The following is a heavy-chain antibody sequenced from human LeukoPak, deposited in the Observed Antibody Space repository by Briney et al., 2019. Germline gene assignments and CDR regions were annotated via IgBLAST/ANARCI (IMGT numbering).Heavy chain of an antibody. D-gene: IGHD3-9*01. CDR3: TRAYYDVLPGDR. Sequence: PGGSLRLSCSASGFTFGDYAMSWVRQAPGEGLEWVGFIRSKTYGGATEYVASVKGRFTISRDDSKSIAYLQMNSLKTEDTAMYYCTRAYYDVLPGDRWGQGTLVTVSS. CDR2: IRSKTYGGAT. J-gene: IGHJ5*02. CDR1: GFTFGDYA. V-gene: IGHV3-49*04.